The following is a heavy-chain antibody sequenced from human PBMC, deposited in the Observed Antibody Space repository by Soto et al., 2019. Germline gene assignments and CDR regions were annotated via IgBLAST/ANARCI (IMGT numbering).Heavy chain of an antibody. V-gene: IGHV3-23*01. Sequence: XXSLRLSYAASGFTFGNYAMNWVRQAPGKGLEWVSTVSVNGAVTYYADSVKGRFTISRDNSRRTLYLQMNNLRAEDTAIYFCAKVPASLKTFDYWGQGTLVTVS. CDR2: VSVNGAVT. CDR1: GFTFGNYA. D-gene: IGHD2-2*01. CDR3: AKVPASLKTFDY. J-gene: IGHJ4*02.